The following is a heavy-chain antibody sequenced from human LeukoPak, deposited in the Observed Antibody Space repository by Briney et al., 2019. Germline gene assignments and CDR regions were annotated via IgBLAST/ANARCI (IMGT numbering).Heavy chain of an antibody. D-gene: IGHD2/OR15-2a*01. J-gene: IGHJ4*02. Sequence: SQTLSLTCAISGDTVSSNSAAWNWIRQSPSRGLEWLGRTYFRSKWYTDYAESVKGRISINPDTSKNQFSLQLNSVNPEDTAVHYCANFYLDNWSQGSLVTVSS. CDR1: GDTVSSNSAA. V-gene: IGHV6-1*01. CDR3: ANFYLDN. CDR2: TYFRSKWYT.